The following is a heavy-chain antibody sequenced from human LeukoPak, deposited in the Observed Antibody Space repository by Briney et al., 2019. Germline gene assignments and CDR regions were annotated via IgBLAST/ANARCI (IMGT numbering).Heavy chain of an antibody. CDR3: AGADLKFNNLLALNF. J-gene: IGHJ4*02. CDR2: TIPILSTP. CDR1: GGSFSRLS. D-gene: IGHD1-1*01. V-gene: IGHV1-69*13. Sequence: SVKVSCKASGGSFSRLSINWARQVPGQGLEWMGGTIPILSTPNYAQRFQDSVTFTADGSTSTAYMELSSLTSEDTAVHYCAGADLKFNNLLALNFWGQGTLVTVSS.